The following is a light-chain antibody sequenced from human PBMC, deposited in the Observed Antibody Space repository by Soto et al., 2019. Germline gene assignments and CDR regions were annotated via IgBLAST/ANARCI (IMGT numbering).Light chain of an antibody. CDR2: SAS. CDR3: QQLNSYPFT. Sequence: DIQLTQSPSILSASVGDRVTITCRASPGISSYLAWYQQKPGKAPELPIFSASTLVSGVPSRFSGSGSETDFTLTISSLQPEDSATYYCQQLNSYPFTFGPGTKVTLK. J-gene: IGKJ3*01. CDR1: PGISSY. V-gene: IGKV1-9*01.